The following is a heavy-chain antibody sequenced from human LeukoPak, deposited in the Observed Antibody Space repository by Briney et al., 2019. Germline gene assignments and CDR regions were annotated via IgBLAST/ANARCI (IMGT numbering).Heavy chain of an antibody. V-gene: IGHV3-30*04. D-gene: IGHD3-10*01. CDR1: GFTFTNYC. J-gene: IGHJ6*03. CDR2: ISYDGSNT. CDR3: ARDPTMVRGTMDV. Sequence: PGRSLRLSCAASGFTFTNYCIHWVRHAPCKGPEWVAVISYDGSNTYYADSVKGRFTISRDNSKNTVYLQMNSLRPEDTALYYCARDPTMVRGTMDVWGKGTTVTVSS.